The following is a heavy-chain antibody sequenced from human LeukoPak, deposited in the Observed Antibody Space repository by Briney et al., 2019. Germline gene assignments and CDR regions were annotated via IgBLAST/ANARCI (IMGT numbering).Heavy chain of an antibody. J-gene: IGHJ5*02. D-gene: IGHD1-26*01. Sequence: SQTLSLTCTVSGGSISSGSYYWSWIRQPPGKGLEWIGYIYYSGSTNYNPSLKSRVTISVDTSKNQFSLKLSSVTAADTAVYYCARGRVGATSWFDPWGQGTLVTVSS. CDR3: ARGRVGATSWFDP. V-gene: IGHV4-61*01. CDR2: IYYSGST. CDR1: GGSISSGSYY.